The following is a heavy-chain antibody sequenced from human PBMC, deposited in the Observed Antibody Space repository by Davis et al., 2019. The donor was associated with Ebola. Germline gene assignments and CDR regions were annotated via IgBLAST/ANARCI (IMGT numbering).Heavy chain of an antibody. Sequence: ASVNVSFKASGYTFRNSSISWVRQAPGQGLEWMGWISAYNGNTNYAQILQGRVTMTTDTSTGTAYMELRSLRSDDTAVYFCARPSIVGTTTTASDIWGQGTKVTVSS. V-gene: IGHV1-18*01. CDR3: ARPSIVGTTTTASDI. CDR1: GYTFRNSS. J-gene: IGHJ3*02. D-gene: IGHD1-26*01. CDR2: ISAYNGNT.